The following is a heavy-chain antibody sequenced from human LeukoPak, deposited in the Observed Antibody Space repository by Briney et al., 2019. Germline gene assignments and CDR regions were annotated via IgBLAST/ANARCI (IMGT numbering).Heavy chain of an antibody. Sequence: SETLSLTCTVSGGSISSGHNYWSWVRQPAGKGLEWIGHIFTSGSTNYNPSLRSRVAISVDTSTNQFSLRLSSVTATDTAVYDRASLMEGMGGKGHWGQGTLVTVSS. CDR3: ASLMEGMGGKGH. D-gene: IGHD3-16*01. J-gene: IGHJ4*02. V-gene: IGHV4-61*09. CDR2: IFTSGST. CDR1: GGSISSGHNY.